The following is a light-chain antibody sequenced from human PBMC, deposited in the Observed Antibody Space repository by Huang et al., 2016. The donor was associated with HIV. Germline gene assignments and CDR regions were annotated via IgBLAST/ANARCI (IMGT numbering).Light chain of an antibody. V-gene: IGKV3-11*01. CDR3: QQRAGWPLT. Sequence: EIVLTQSPATLSLSPGERATLSCRASQHISGYLAWYQQKPGQAPRLLIYEASIRATGIPGRFSGSGSGTDVTFSTSSLEPEDCAFYYCQQRAGWPLTFGGGTKVEIK. CDR2: EAS. CDR1: QHISGY. J-gene: IGKJ4*01.